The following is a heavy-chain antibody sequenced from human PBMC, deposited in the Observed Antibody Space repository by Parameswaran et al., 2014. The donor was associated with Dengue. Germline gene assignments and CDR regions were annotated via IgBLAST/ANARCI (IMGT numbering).Heavy chain of an antibody. Sequence: WVRQAPGQGLEWMGIINPSGGNTSYAQKFQGRVTMTRDTSTSTVYMELSSLRSEDTAVYYCARDPLQTYFFDYWGQGTLVTVSS. V-gene: IGHV1-46*01. J-gene: IGHJ4*02. CDR2: INPSGGNT. CDR3: ARDPLQTYFFDY. D-gene: IGHD4-11*01.